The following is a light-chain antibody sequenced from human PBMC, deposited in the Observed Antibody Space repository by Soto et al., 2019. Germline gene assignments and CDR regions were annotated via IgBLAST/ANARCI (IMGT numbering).Light chain of an antibody. CDR2: DTS. Sequence: QAVVTQEPSLTVSPGGTVTLTCGSSTGTVTSNHFPYWFQQKPGQAPRILIYDTSNKHSWTPARFSGSLLGGKAALTLSGAQPEDEAEYYCLLFYSGGLVVFGGGTKLTVL. CDR1: TGTVTSNHF. CDR3: LLFYSGGLVV. J-gene: IGLJ2*01. V-gene: IGLV7-46*01.